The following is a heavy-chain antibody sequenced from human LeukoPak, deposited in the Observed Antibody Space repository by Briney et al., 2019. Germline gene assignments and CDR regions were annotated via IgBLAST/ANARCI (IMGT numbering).Heavy chain of an antibody. V-gene: IGHV3-53*01. CDR2: IYSGGST. Sequence: PGGSLRLSCTASGFIVSSNYMNWVRQAPGKGLEWVSVIYSGGSTYYADSVKGRFTISRDNSKNTLYLQMNSLRAEDTAVYYCAREWDSGSYDYWGQGTLITVSS. J-gene: IGHJ4*02. CDR1: GFIVSSNY. CDR3: AREWDSGSYDY. D-gene: IGHD1-26*01.